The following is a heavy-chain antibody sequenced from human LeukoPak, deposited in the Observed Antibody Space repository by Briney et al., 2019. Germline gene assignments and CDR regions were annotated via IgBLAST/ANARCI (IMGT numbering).Heavy chain of an antibody. CDR1: GFTFSSYG. CDR2: ISYDGSNK. D-gene: IGHD3-10*01. V-gene: IGHV3-30*18. J-gene: IGHJ4*02. Sequence: GGSLRLSCAASGFTFSSYGMHWVRQAPGKGLEWVAVISYDGSNKYYADSVKGRFTISRDKFKNTLYLQMNSLRAEDTAVYYCAKGIWFGELLPFDYWGQGTLVTVSS. CDR3: AKGIWFGELLPFDY.